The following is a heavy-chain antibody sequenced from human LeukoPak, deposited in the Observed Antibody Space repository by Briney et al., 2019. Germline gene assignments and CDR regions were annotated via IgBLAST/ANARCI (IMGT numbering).Heavy chain of an antibody. Sequence: PSETLSLTCTVSGGSISSYYWSWIRQPPGKGLEWIGYIYYSGSTNYNPSLKSRVTISVDTSKNQFSLKLSSVTAADTAVYYCARGGPKGLYSGYVKPFDYWGQGTLVTVSS. J-gene: IGHJ4*02. V-gene: IGHV4-59*01. D-gene: IGHD5-12*01. CDR2: IYYSGST. CDR1: GGSISSYY. CDR3: ARGGPKGLYSGYVKPFDY.